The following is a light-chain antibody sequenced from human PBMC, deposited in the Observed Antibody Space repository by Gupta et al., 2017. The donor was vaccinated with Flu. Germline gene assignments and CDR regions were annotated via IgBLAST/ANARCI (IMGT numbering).Light chain of an antibody. Sequence: EILLTQSPGTLSLSPGERATLSCRASQSVSSSSLAWYQQKPGQAPRLLIYGAFNRATGVPDRFSGRGSGTDFTLTISRLEPEDFAVYYCQQYGSSPLTFGGGTKVEIK. J-gene: IGKJ4*01. CDR3: QQYGSSPLT. V-gene: IGKV3-20*01. CDR1: QSVSSSS. CDR2: GAF.